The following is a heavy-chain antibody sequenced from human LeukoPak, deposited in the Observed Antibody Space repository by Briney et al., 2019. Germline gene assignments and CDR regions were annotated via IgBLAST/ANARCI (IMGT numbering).Heavy chain of an antibody. CDR2: ISGSGGST. J-gene: IGHJ6*02. CDR3: ARDLVATIIKTACGMDV. D-gene: IGHD5-12*01. V-gene: IGHV3-23*01. Sequence: GGSLRLSCAASGFTFSSYAMSWVRQAPGKGLEWVSAISGSGGSTYYADSVKGRFTISRDNYMNTLYLQMNSLRAEDTAVYYCARDLVATIIKTACGMDVWGQGTTVTVSS. CDR1: GFTFSSYA.